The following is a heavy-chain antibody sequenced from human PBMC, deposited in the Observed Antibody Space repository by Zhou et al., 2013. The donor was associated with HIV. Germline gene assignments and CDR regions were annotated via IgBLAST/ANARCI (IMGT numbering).Heavy chain of an antibody. CDR2: IIPIFGTA. J-gene: IGHJ4*02. V-gene: IGHV1-69*05. CDR3: ARNPPHWGGGSCSGGDCYSYDY. Sequence: QVQLVQSGAEVKKPGSSVKVSCKASGGTFSSYAISWVRQAPGQGLEWMGGIIPIFGTANYAQKFQGRVTITTDESTSTAYMELSSLRSEDTAVYYCARNPPHWGGGSCSGGDCYSYDYWGQGTLVTVSS. CDR1: GGTFSSYA. D-gene: IGHD2-21*02.